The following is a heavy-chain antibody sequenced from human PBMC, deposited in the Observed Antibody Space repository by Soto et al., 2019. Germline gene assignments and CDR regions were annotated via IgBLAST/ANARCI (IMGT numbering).Heavy chain of an antibody. D-gene: IGHD3-22*01. CDR2: ISAYNGNT. CDR3: ARVFNYDSSGYYETFFDY. J-gene: IGHJ4*02. CDR1: GYTFTSYG. Sequence: SLKVSCKASGYTFTSYGISWGRQAPVQGLEWMGWISAYNGNTNYAQKLQGRVTMTTDTSTSTAYMELRSVRSDDTAVYYCARVFNYDSSGYYETFFDYWGQGTLVTVSS. V-gene: IGHV1-18*01.